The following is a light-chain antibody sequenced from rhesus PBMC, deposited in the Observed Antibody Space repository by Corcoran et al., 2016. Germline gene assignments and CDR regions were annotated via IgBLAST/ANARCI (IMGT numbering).Light chain of an antibody. V-gene: IGKV1-33*02. CDR1: QGFSNW. CDR3: QQHDSNPYT. J-gene: IGKJ2*01. CDR2: VAS. Sequence: DIQMTQSPSSLSASVGDRVTITCQASQGFSNWLAWYQQKLGKAPKLLIYVASNLHSGVPSRFSGCGSGTEFSPTSSRLQPGDFATYYCQQHDSNPYTCGQVTKLAIK.